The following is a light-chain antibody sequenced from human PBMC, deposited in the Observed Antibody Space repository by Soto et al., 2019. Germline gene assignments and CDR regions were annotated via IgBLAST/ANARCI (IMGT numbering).Light chain of an antibody. CDR1: TSNIGAGYD. V-gene: IGLV1-40*01. Sequence: QSVLTQPPSVSGAPGQRVTISCTGSTSNIGAGYDVHWYQQLPGPAPKLLIYANSNRLSGVPDRFSGSKSGTSASLALTGLQADDEAEYYCQSFHSSLNLRVFGTGTKVTVL. CDR2: ANS. CDR3: QSFHSSLNLRV. J-gene: IGLJ1*01.